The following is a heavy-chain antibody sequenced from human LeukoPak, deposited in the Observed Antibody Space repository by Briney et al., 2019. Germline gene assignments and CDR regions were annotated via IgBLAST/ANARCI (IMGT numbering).Heavy chain of an antibody. J-gene: IGHJ6*02. CDR3: ASQIVVPAAMYYYYGMDV. D-gene: IGHD2-2*01. CDR1: GFTLSSYA. V-gene: IGHV3-30-3*01. Sequence: GRSLRLSCAASGFTLSSYAMHWVRQAPGKGLEWVAVISYDGSNKYYADSVKGRFTISRDNSKNTLYLQMNSLRAEDTAVYYCASQIVVPAAMYYYYGMDVWGQGTTVTVSS. CDR2: ISYDGSNK.